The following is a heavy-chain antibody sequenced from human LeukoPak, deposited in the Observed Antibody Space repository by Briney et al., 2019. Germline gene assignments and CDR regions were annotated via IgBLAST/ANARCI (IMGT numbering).Heavy chain of an antibody. D-gene: IGHD5-18*01. V-gene: IGHV3-30-3*01. CDR2: ISYDGSNK. J-gene: IGHJ4*02. CDR1: GFTFSSYA. CDR3: ARGILTAMGYFDY. Sequence: GRSLRLSCAASGFTFSSYAMHWVRQAPGKGLEWVAVISYDGSNKYYADSVKGRFTISRDNSKNTLYLQMNSLRAEDTAVYYCARGILTAMGYFDYWGQGILVTVSS.